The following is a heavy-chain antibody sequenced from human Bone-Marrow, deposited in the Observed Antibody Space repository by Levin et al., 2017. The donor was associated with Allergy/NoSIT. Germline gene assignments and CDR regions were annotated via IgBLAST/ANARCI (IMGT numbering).Heavy chain of an antibody. V-gene: IGHV3-48*03. CDR3: ARGSCRTARLLAYYYGLAV. Sequence: PGGSLRLSCVASGFTLSQYDMIWVRQSPGKGLEWLSTISNTGTTVSFADSVKGRFTVSRDNTKQSLFLEMNSLRADDTAIYYCARGSCRTARLLAYYYGLAVWGQGTTVSVSS. D-gene: IGHD2/OR15-2a*01. CDR2: ISNTGTTV. CDR1: GFTLSQYD. J-gene: IGHJ6*02.